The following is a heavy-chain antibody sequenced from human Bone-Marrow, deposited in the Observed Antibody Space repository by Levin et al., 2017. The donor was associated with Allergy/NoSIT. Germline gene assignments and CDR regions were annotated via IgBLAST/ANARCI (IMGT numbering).Heavy chain of an antibody. J-gene: IGHJ6*02. CDR3: ARALLPRLPKYGMDV. D-gene: IGHD4-11*01. V-gene: IGHV3-33*01. Sequence: GGSLRLSCAASGFTFSSYGMHWVRQAPGKGLEWVAVIWYDGSNKYYADSVKGRFTISRDNSKNTLYLQMNSLRAEDTAVYYCARALLPRLPKYGMDVWGQGTTVTVSS. CDR1: GFTFSSYG. CDR2: IWYDGSNK.